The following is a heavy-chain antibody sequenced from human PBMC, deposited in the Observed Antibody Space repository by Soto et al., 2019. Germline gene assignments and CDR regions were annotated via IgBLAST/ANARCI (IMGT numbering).Heavy chain of an antibody. CDR1: GFTFSSYG. D-gene: IGHD3-22*01. J-gene: IGHJ6*02. CDR3: AFLYDSSGYYSIPNYYGMDV. Sequence: PGGSLRLSCAASGFTFSSYGMHWVRQAPGKGLERVEVISYDGSNKYYADTVKGRFTISRDNSKNTLYLQMNSLRAEDTTVYYCAFLYDSSGYYSIPNYYGMDVWGQGTTVTVSS. CDR2: ISYDGSNK. V-gene: IGHV3-30*03.